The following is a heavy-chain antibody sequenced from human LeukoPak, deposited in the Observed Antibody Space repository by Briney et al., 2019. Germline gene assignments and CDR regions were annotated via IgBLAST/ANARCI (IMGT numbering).Heavy chain of an antibody. CDR1: RGSISSSSYY. J-gene: IGHJ4*02. V-gene: IGHV4-39*01. D-gene: IGHD3-10*01. Sequence: SETLSLTCTVSRGSISSSSYYWGWIRQPPGKGLEWIGSIYDSGSTYYNPSRKSRVTISVDTSKNQFSLKLRSVIAADTAVYYCARHGTLGRHYYGSGSYYNGRRLPPIFDYWGQGTLVTVSS. CDR2: IYDSGST. CDR3: ARHGTLGRHYYGSGSYYNGRRLPPIFDY.